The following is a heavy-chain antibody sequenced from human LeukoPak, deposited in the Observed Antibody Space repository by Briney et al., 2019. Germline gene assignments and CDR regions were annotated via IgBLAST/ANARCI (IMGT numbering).Heavy chain of an antibody. D-gene: IGHD2-2*01. Sequence: GGSLRLSCAASGFTVSSNYMSWVRQAPGKGLEWVSVIYSGGSTYYADSVKGRFTISRDNSKNTLYLQMNSLRAEDTAVYYCARGPGLYCSSTSCYLDYWGQGTLVTVSS. CDR2: IYSGGST. J-gene: IGHJ4*02. CDR3: ARGPGLYCSSTSCYLDY. V-gene: IGHV3-53*01. CDR1: GFTVSSNY.